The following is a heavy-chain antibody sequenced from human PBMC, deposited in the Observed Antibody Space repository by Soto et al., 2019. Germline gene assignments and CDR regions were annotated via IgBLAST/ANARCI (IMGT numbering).Heavy chain of an antibody. J-gene: IGHJ1*01. V-gene: IGHV1-18*01. D-gene: IGHD6-19*01. CDR3: ARYNGQWLVSD. Sequence: QVQLVQSGAEVKKPGASVKVSCKASGYIFTSHGISWVRQAPGQGLEWMGRISTYNGNTKYAQKLQGRVTMTTYTSASIAYMELRSLRSDDTAVYYCARYNGQWLVSDWGQGTLVTVSS. CDR2: ISTYNGNT. CDR1: GYIFTSHG.